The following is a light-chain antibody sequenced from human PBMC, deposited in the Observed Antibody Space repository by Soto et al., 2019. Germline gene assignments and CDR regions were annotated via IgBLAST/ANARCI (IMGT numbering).Light chain of an antibody. J-gene: IGLJ1*01. CDR3: QSYDSSLSGSNV. Sequence: QPVLTQPPSVSGAPGQRVTISCTGSSSNIGAGYDVHWYQQLPGTAPKLLIYGNSNRPSGVPDRFSGSKSDTSASLAITGLQAEDEADYYCQSYDSSLSGSNVFGTGTKVTVL. CDR2: GNS. CDR1: SSNIGAGYD. V-gene: IGLV1-40*01.